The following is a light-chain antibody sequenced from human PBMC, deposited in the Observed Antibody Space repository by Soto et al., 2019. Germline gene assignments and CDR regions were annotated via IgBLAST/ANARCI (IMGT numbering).Light chain of an antibody. Sequence: EILMTQSPATLSVSPGERATLSCRASQTVGSNLAWYQQKPGQVPRLLIYGASTRATGIPARFSGSESGTEFTLTISSRQSEDYAVYYCQQYNNGPRTFGQGTKVEIK. CDR2: GAS. V-gene: IGKV3-15*01. CDR1: QTVGSN. CDR3: QQYNNGPRT. J-gene: IGKJ1*01.